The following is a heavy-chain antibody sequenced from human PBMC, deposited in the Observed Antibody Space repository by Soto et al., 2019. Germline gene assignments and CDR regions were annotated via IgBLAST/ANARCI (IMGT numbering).Heavy chain of an antibody. V-gene: IGHV1-2*02. CDR1: GYTFSGHF. Sequence: ASVKVSCKTSGYTFSGHFLQWVRQAPGAGPEWMGWINPNTGNTKYGQRFEGRVTMTRDMSSSTAYMELTRLTVDDTAVYFCARAGSYCSGGSCSFAYWGQGSLVTVSS. J-gene: IGHJ4*02. D-gene: IGHD2-15*01. CDR2: INPNTGNT. CDR3: ARAGSYCSGGSCSFAY.